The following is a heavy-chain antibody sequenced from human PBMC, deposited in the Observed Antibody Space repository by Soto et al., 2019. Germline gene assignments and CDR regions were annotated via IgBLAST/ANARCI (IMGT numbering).Heavy chain of an antibody. CDR1: GFTFTSSA. CDR2: IFVGSGNT. V-gene: IGHV1-58*01. J-gene: IGHJ4*02. D-gene: IGHD2-21*02. Sequence: QMQLVQSGPEVKKPGTSVKVSCKASGFTFTSSAVQWVRQARGQRLEWIGWIFVGSGNTNYAQKFQERVTTSRDMSTRTAYLELSTLRSEDTAVYYCAAWSLAYCGGDFYSDYFDYWGQGTLVTVSS. CDR3: AAWSLAYCGGDFYSDYFDY.